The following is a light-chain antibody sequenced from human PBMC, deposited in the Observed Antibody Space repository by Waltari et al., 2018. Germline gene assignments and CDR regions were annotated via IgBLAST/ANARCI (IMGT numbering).Light chain of an antibody. CDR2: EAS. V-gene: IGKV1-5*03. Sequence: DIQMTQSPSTLSASVGDRVTVTCRASQTIGTYLAWFQRKPGKAPKLLIYEASTLENGVPSRFSGSGSGTEFTLTISSLEPDDFATYYSQQYNSYWWTFGLGTKVEV. J-gene: IGKJ1*01. CDR3: QQYNSYWWT. CDR1: QTIGTY.